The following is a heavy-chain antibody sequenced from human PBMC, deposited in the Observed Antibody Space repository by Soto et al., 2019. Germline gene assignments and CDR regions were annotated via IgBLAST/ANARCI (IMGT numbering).Heavy chain of an antibody. J-gene: IGHJ5*02. V-gene: IGHV3-11*05. CDR2: ISGSSSDT. D-gene: IGHD3-16*01. Sequence: QVQLVESGGGLVKPGGSLRLSCAASGFIFSDSYMTWIRQAPGRGLECLSYISGSSSDTNYADSVKGRFTISRDNAKNLLSLQMNSLCHSSTAVYFCVRCARRFASWGPGTLVTVSS. CDR1: GFIFSDSY. CDR3: VRCARRFAS.